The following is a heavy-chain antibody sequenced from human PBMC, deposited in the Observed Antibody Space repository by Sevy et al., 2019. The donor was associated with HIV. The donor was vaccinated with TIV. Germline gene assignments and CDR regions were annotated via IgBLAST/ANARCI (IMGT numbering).Heavy chain of an antibody. CDR2: ISSSSSTI. J-gene: IGHJ3*02. D-gene: IGHD2-15*01. V-gene: IGHV3-48*02. CDR3: ARGTLLAPDAFDI. CDR1: GFTFSSDS. Sequence: GGSLRLSCAASGFTFSSDSMNWVRQAPGKGLEWVSYISSSSSTIYYADSVKGRFTISRDNAKNSLYLQMSSLRDEDTAVYYCARGTLLAPDAFDIWGQGTMVTVSS.